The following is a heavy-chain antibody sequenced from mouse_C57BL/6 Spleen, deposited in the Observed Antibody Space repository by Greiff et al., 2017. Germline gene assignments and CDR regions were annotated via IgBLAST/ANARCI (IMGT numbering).Heavy chain of an antibody. CDR2: IRIKANNHAT. CDR1: GFTFSDAW. V-gene: IGHV6-6*01. CDR3: TRPGDYDVSWYFDV. Sequence: EVQLQESGGGLVQPGGSMKLSCAASGFTFSDAWMDWVRQSPEKGLEWVAEIRIKANNHATYYAESVKGRFTISSDDSKSSVYLQMNSLRAEDTGIYYCTRPGDYDVSWYFDVWGTGTTVTVSS. D-gene: IGHD2-4*01. J-gene: IGHJ1*03.